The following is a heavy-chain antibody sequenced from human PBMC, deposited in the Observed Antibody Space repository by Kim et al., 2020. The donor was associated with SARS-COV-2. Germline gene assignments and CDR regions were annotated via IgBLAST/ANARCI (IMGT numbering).Heavy chain of an antibody. CDR3: AKDRYGSGSYPPSGMDV. CDR2: IWYDGSNK. J-gene: IGHJ6*02. Sequence: GGSLRLSCAASGFTFSSYGMHWVRQAPGKGLEWVAVIWYDGSNKYYADSVKGRFTISRDNSKNTLYLQMNSLRAEDTAVYYCAKDRYGSGSYPPSGMDVWGQGTTVTVSS. CDR1: GFTFSSYG. D-gene: IGHD3-10*01. V-gene: IGHV3-33*06.